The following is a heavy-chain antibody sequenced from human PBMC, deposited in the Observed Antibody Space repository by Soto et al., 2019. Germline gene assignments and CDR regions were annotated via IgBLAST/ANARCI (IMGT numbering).Heavy chain of an antibody. CDR3: ARDRGAVVGQFFDY. J-gene: IGHJ4*02. Sequence: GSLRLSCAASGFTFSAYYMSWIRQAPGKGLEWISYISSSGDTGNYADSVKGRFTVSRDNAKNSLYLQMNSLRAEDTAVYYCARDRGAVVGQFFDYWGQGTLVTVSS. D-gene: IGHD6-19*01. V-gene: IGHV3-11*01. CDR1: GFTFSAYY. CDR2: ISSSGDTG.